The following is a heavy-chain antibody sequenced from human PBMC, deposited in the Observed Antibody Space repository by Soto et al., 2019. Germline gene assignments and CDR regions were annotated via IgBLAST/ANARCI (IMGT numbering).Heavy chain of an antibody. V-gene: IGHV4-39*01. CDR1: GGSISSSSYY. CDR2: IYYSGST. CDR3: SGRGLEHFDY. J-gene: IGHJ4*02. Sequence: SETLSLTCTVSGGSISSSSYYWGWIRQPPGKGLEWIGSIYYSGSTYYNPSLKSRVTISVDTSKNQFSLKLSSVTAADTAVYYCSGRGLEHFDYWGQGTLVPVSA. D-gene: IGHD3-3*01.